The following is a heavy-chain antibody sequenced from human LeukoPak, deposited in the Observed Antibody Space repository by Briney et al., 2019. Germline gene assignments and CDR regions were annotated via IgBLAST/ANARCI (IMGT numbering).Heavy chain of an antibody. J-gene: IGHJ4*02. CDR1: GGSISSSSYY. CDR2: IYYSGST. D-gene: IGHD2-21*01. Sequence: SETLSLTCTVSGGSISSSSYYWGWIRQPPGKGLEWIGSIYYSGSTYYNPSLKSRVTISVDTSKNQFSLKLSSVTAADTGVYYCARRRKVVRAGFDYWGQGTRVIVSS. V-gene: IGHV4-39*07. CDR3: ARRRKVVRAGFDY.